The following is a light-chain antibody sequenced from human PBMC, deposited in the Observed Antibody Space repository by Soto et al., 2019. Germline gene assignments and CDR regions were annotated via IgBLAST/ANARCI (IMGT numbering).Light chain of an antibody. V-gene: IGKV3-11*01. CDR3: QQRSNWLN. CDR2: DAS. Sequence: EIVLTQSPATLSLSPGERATLSCRASQSVSSYLAWYQQKPGQAPRLLIYDASSRATGIPARFSGSGSGTDFTLTISSLEPEDFAVYYCQQRSNWLNFGGGTKVEIK. J-gene: IGKJ4*01. CDR1: QSVSSY.